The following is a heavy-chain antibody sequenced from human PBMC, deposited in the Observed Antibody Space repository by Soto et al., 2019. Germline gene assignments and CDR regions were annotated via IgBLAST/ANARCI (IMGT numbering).Heavy chain of an antibody. Sequence: QVQLVESGGGVVQPGRSLRLSCAASTFTFSNFGMNWVRQAQGKGLEWVAVISFDGSKTYYAASVTGRFTISRDTSNTTLYLEMNRPRPESTAFFCCANDSGDYAGYLDYWGRGTLVTVSS. CDR2: ISFDGSKT. V-gene: IGHV3-30*18. D-gene: IGHD4-17*01. J-gene: IGHJ4*02. CDR3: ANDSGDYAGYLDY. CDR1: TFTFSNFG.